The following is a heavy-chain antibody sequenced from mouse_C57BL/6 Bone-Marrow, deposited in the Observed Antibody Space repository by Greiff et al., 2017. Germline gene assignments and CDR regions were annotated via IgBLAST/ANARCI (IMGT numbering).Heavy chain of an antibody. CDR3: AREVYDYDDCRYFDV. J-gene: IGHJ1*03. D-gene: IGHD2-4*01. CDR2: IHPNSGST. CDR1: GYTFTSYW. V-gene: IGHV1-64*01. Sequence: QVQLKQPGAELVKPGASVKLSCKASGYTFTSYWMHWVKQRPGQGLEWIGMIHPNSGSTNYNEKFKSKATLTVDKSSSTAYMQLSSLTSEDSAVYYCAREVYDYDDCRYFDVWGRGTTVTVSS.